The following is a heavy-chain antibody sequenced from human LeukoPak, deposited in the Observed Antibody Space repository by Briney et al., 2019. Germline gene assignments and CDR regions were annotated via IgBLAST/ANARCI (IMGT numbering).Heavy chain of an antibody. D-gene: IGHD6-19*01. V-gene: IGHV3-23*01. CDR2: IEASGGAT. J-gene: IGHJ5*02. Sequence: PGGSLRLSCAASGFTFSDYAMYWVRQAPGKGLEWVSSIEASGGATYYADSVKGRFTISRDNSKNTFYLQMNSLRAEDTAVYYCAKGSSSGWYGWFAPWGQGTLVTVSS. CDR1: GFTFSDYA. CDR3: AKGSSSGWYGWFAP.